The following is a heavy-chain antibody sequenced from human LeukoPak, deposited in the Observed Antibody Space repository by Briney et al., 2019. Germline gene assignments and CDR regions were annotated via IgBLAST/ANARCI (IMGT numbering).Heavy chain of an antibody. V-gene: IGHV3-7*01. J-gene: IGHJ6*03. CDR1: GFTFSSYW. D-gene: IGHD3-22*01. Sequence: GGSLRLSCAASGFTFSSYWMSWVRQAPGKGLEWVANIKQDGSEKYYVDSVKGRFTISRDNAKNSLYLQMNSLRAEDTAVYYCARVNTMIVVVTNHYYYYMDVWGKGTTVTVSS. CDR2: IKQDGSEK. CDR3: ARVNTMIVVVTNHYYYYMDV.